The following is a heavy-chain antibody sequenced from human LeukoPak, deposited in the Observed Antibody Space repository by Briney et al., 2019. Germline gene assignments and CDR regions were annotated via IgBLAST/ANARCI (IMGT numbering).Heavy chain of an antibody. D-gene: IGHD1-26*01. CDR1: GYTFTGYY. V-gene: IGHV1-2*02. Sequence: ASVKVSCKASGYTFTGYYMHWVRQAPGQGLEWMGWINPNSGGTDYAQKFQGRVTMTRDTSFSTAYMELSRLRSDDTAVYYCARSSGSYSWDYFDYWGQGTLVTVSS. J-gene: IGHJ4*02. CDR2: INPNSGGT. CDR3: ARSSGSYSWDYFDY.